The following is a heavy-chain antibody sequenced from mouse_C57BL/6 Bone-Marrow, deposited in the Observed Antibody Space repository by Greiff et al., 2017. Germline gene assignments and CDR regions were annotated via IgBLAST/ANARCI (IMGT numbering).Heavy chain of an antibody. CDR2: IWSGGST. CDR1: GFSLTSYG. Sequence: VMLVESGPGLVQPSQSLSITCTVSGFSLTSYGVHWVRQSPGKGLEWLGVIWSGGSTDYNAAFISRLSISKDNSKSQVFFKMNSLQADDTAIYYCARKPYGSGPSYAMDYWGQKASDTVSS. D-gene: IGHD1-1*01. CDR3: ARKPYGSGPSYAMDY. V-gene: IGHV2-2*01. J-gene: IGHJ4*01.